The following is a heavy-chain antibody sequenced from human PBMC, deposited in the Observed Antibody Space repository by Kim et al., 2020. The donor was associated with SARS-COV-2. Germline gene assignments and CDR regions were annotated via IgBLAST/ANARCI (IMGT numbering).Heavy chain of an antibody. V-gene: IGHV3-30*18. J-gene: IGHJ4*02. CDR1: GFTFSNYG. CDR2: ISYDGSNK. D-gene: IGHD2-2*01. Sequence: GGSLRLSCAASGFTFSNYGMHWVRQAPGKGLEWMAVISYDGSNKYYEDSVKGRFTISRDNSKNTLYLQMNSLRTEDTAVYYCAKDPGGYCSGTTCSTNYFDYWGQGTLVTVSS. CDR3: AKDPGGYCSGTTCSTNYFDY.